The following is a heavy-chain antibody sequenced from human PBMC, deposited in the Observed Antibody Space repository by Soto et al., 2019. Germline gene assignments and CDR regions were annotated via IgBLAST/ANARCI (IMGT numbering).Heavy chain of an antibody. D-gene: IGHD2-8*01. V-gene: IGHV1-18*01. CDR1: GFTFSNYG. Sequence: QGQLVQSGAEVKKPGASVKLSCKASGFTFSNYGLNWVRQAPGQGLEWMGWVSANNGHTNYAQNLQGRVSMTTDTSTSTAYMELRGLTFDDTAMYYCARDIESVTAKHFFYYYAMDVWGQGTTVTVSS. CDR3: ARDIESVTAKHFFYYYAMDV. CDR2: VSANNGHT. J-gene: IGHJ6*02.